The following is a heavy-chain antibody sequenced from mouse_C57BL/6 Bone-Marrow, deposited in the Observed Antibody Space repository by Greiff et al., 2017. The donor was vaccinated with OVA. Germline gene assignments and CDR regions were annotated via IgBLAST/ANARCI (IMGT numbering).Heavy chain of an antibody. CDR1: GYTFTNYW. Sequence: QVQLKQSGAELVRPGTSVKMSCKASGYTFTNYWIGWAKQRPGHGLEWIGDIYPGGGYTNYNEKFKGKATVTADKSSSTAYMQFSSLTSDDSAIYYCARCGTTVAFDYWGQGTTLTVSS. CDR3: ARCGTTVAFDY. D-gene: IGHD1-1*01. V-gene: IGHV1-63*01. CDR2: IYPGGGYT. J-gene: IGHJ2*01.